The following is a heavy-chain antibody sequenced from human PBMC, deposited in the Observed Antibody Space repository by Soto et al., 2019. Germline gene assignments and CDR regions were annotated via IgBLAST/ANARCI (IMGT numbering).Heavy chain of an antibody. V-gene: IGHV1-2*04. Sequence: GASVKVSCKASGYTFTGYYIHWVRQAPGQGLEWMGWINPNSGGTNYAQNFQGWVTMTRDTSISTAYMELSRLTSADTAVYYCARDQVVGVRGVILDYWGQGTLVTVSS. CDR3: ARDQVVGVRGVILDY. CDR1: GYTFTGYY. J-gene: IGHJ4*02. D-gene: IGHD3-10*01. CDR2: INPNSGGT.